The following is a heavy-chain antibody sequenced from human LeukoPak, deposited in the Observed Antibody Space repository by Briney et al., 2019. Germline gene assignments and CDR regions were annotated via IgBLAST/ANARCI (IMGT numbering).Heavy chain of an antibody. CDR3: ARRGINDYGDYYYGMDV. V-gene: IGHV4-59*08. CDR2: IYYSGST. CDR1: GGSFSSYY. Sequence: SETLSLTCTVSGGSFSSYYWSWIRQPPGKGLEWVGYIYYSGSTNYNPSLKSRVTISVDTSKNQFSLKLSSVTAADTAVYYCARRGINDYGDYYYGMDVWGQGTTVTVSS. D-gene: IGHD4-17*01. J-gene: IGHJ6*02.